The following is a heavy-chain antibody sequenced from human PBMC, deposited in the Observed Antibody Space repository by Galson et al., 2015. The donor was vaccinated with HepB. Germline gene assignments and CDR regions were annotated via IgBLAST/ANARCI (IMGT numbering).Heavy chain of an antibody. CDR2: IIPILGIA. J-gene: IGHJ5*02. D-gene: IGHD5-12*01. CDR3: ARALSGYDYEWFDP. CDR1: GGTFSSYT. Sequence: SVKVSCKASGGTFSSYTISWVRQAPGQGLEWMGRIIPILGIANYAQKFQGRVTITADKSTSTAYMELSSLRSEDTAVYYCARALSGYDYEWFDPWGQGTLVTVSS. V-gene: IGHV1-69*02.